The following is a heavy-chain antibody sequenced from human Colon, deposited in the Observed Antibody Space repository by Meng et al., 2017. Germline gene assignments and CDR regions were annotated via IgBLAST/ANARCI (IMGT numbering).Heavy chain of an antibody. D-gene: IGHD6-19*01. CDR3: ATEKGSSGRAGWFDP. V-gene: IGHV3-30*07. CDR1: RLTFSNYH. Sequence: CRLTFSNYHVHWVRQAPGRGLEWLAVISYDERAKNYGVPVKGRFSISRDNSKNTVDLQMNSLGAEDTAMYYCATEKGSSGRAGWFDPWGQGTRVTVSS. J-gene: IGHJ5*02. CDR2: ISYDERAK.